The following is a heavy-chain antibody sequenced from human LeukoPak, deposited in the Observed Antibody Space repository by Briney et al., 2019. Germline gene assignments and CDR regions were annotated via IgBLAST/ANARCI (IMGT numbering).Heavy chain of an antibody. CDR1: GFTFSSYS. Sequence: GGSLRLSCAASGFTFSSYSMNWVRQAPGKGLEWVSSISSSSSYIYYADSVKGRFTISRDNAKNSLYLQMNSLRAEDTAVYYCARAKIVVVPAARANYYFDYWGQGTLVTVSS. J-gene: IGHJ4*02. CDR2: ISSSSSYI. CDR3: ARAKIVVVPAARANYYFDY. D-gene: IGHD2-2*01. V-gene: IGHV3-21*01.